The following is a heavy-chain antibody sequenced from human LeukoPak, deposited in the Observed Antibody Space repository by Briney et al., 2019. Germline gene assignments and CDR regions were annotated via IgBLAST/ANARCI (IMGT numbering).Heavy chain of an antibody. CDR2: ISGSGGGI. J-gene: IGHJ4*02. CDR3: ARGVGVTTYYSDC. Sequence: PGGPLRLSCEASGFTFSTYAMSWVRLAPGKGRGWVSAISGSGGGINYADSVRGRFTISRDSSKNTLYLQMNSLRAEDTAIYYCARGVGVTTYYSDCWGQGALVTVSS. CDR1: GFTFSTYA. D-gene: IGHD1-26*01. V-gene: IGHV3-23*01.